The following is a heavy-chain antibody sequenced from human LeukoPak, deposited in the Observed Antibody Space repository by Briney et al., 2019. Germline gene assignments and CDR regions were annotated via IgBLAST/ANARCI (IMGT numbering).Heavy chain of an antibody. D-gene: IGHD3-22*01. CDR3: ARPYYDGSGYPGVLDY. Sequence: SETLSLTCTVSGGSISSSSYYWGWIRQPPGKGLEWIGSIYYSGSTYYNPSLKSRVTISVDTSKNQFSLKLSSVTAADTAVYYCARPYYDGSGYPGVLDYWGQGTLVTVSS. J-gene: IGHJ4*02. CDR1: GGSISSSSYY. V-gene: IGHV4-39*01. CDR2: IYYSGST.